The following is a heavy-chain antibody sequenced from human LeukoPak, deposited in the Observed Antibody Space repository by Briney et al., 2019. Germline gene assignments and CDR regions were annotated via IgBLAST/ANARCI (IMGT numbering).Heavy chain of an antibody. CDR3: ARVKRQQLVDH. CDR2: IYYSGST. V-gene: IGHV4-39*07. D-gene: IGHD6-13*01. J-gene: IGHJ4*02. Sequence: PSETLSLTCTVPGGSISSSSYYWGWIRQPPGKGLEWIGSIYYSGSTYYNPSLKSRVTISVDTSKNQFSLKLSSVTAADTAVYYCARVKRQQLVDHWGQGTLVTVSS. CDR1: GGSISSSSYY.